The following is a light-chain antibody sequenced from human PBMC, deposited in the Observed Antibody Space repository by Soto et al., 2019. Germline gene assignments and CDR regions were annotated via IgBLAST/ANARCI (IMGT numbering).Light chain of an antibody. J-gene: IGKJ1*01. V-gene: IGKV3-15*01. CDR3: QQYNNWPTWT. Sequence: EIVMTQSPATLSVSPGERATLSCRASQSVSSNLAWYQQKPGQGPRLLIYGVSTRATGIPARFSGSGSGTEFTLTISSLQSEDFAVYYCQQYNNWPTWTFGQGTKVEIK. CDR2: GVS. CDR1: QSVSSN.